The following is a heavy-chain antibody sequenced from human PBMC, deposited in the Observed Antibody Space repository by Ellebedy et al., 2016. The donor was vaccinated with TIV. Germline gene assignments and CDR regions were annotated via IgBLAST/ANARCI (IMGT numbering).Heavy chain of an antibody. D-gene: IGHD3-22*01. CDR1: GGSSSNYY. J-gene: IGHJ4*02. CDR2: IYHSGST. CDR3: ASSYYFDSSGYPLFDY. V-gene: IGHV4-59*01. Sequence: MPSETLSLTCTVSGGSSSNYYWSWIRKPPGQGLEWIGDIYHSGSTNYNPSLKSRVTISVDTSKKQISLKLTSVTAADTAVYYCASSYYFDSSGYPLFDYWGQGALVTVSS.